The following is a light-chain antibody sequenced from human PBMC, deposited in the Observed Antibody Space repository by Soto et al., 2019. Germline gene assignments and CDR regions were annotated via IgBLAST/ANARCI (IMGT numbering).Light chain of an antibody. CDR1: YAISSS. CDR2: DSS. Sequence: DIQLTQSPSFLSASVEDRVTISCRASYAISSSLAWYQQEPGKPPKLLIYDSSTLQTGVPSRFTGSGSGRKFTLTIRGLQFGDFGTYFCQQLSHYPYTFGQGTKLEI. J-gene: IGKJ2*01. CDR3: QQLSHYPYT. V-gene: IGKV1-9*01.